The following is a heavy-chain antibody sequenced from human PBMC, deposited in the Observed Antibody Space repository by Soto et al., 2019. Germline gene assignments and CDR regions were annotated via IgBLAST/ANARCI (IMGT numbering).Heavy chain of an antibody. D-gene: IGHD1-7*01. Sequence: SETLSLTCAVSGGSISSSNWWSWVRQPPGKGLEWIGEIYHSGSTNYNPSLKSRVTISVDKSKNQFSLKLSSVTAADTAVYYWARDSRVELRAFDIWGQGTMVTVSS. V-gene: IGHV4-4*02. J-gene: IGHJ3*02. CDR2: IYHSGST. CDR1: GGSISSSNW. CDR3: ARDSRVELRAFDI.